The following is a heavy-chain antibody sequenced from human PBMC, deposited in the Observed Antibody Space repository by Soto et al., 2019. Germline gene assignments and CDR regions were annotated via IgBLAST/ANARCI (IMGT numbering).Heavy chain of an antibody. CDR2: ITSNGVDK. Sequence: EVHLLESGGGSVQPGGSLRLSCAASGFTFNTYDMSGIRQTPGKGLEWVSSITSNGVDKFYAESVRARFTISRDNSRNTLYLYMNSLRAEDTAIYYCAKHRPLFDSWGQGTLVTVSS. CDR1: GFTFNTYD. V-gene: IGHV3-23*01. CDR3: AKHRPLFDS. J-gene: IGHJ4*02.